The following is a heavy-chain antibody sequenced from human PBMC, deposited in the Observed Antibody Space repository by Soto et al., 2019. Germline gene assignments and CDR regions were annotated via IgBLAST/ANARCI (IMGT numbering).Heavy chain of an antibody. CDR2: IGTAGDP. J-gene: IGHJ3*01. V-gene: IGHV3-13*05. CDR3: ARVAASGDAFDF. D-gene: IGHD6-13*01. Sequence: GGSLRLSCAASGFTFSSYDMHWVRQATGKGLEWVSAIGTAGDPYYPGSVKGRFTISRENAKNSLYLQMNSLRAGDTAVYYYARVAASGDAFDFWGQGTMVTVSS. CDR1: GFTFSSYD.